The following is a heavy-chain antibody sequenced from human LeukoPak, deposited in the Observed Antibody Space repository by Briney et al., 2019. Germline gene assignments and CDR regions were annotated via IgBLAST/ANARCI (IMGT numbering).Heavy chain of an antibody. J-gene: IGHJ4*02. CDR2: LNPNSGDT. CDR1: GYTFTAYY. D-gene: IGHD2-2*01. CDR3: ARDVYCSSTSCYLLDS. V-gene: IGHV1-2*02. Sequence: ASVKVSCKASGYTFTAYYMHWVRQAPGQGLEWMGWLNPNSGDTSYAQKFQGRVAMTRDTSISTAYMELSRLRSDDTAVYYCARDVYCSSTSCYLLDSWGQGALVTVSS.